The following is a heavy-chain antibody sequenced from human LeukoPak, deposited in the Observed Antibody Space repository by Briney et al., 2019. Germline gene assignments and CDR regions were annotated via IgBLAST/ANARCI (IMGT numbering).Heavy chain of an antibody. CDR3: ARGGHLGYCSGGSCYWGYFDS. Sequence: GRSLRLSCAASGFTFGSYAMHWVRQAPGKGLEWVAVISYDGSNKYYADSVKGRFTISRDNSKNTLYLQMNSLRAEDTAVYYCARGGHLGYCSGGSCYWGYFDSWGQGTLSPSPQ. CDR1: GFTFGSYA. CDR2: ISYDGSNK. D-gene: IGHD2-15*01. V-gene: IGHV3-30-3*01. J-gene: IGHJ4*02.